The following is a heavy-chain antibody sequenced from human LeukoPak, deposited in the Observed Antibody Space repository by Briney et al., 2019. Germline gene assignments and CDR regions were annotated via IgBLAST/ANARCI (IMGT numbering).Heavy chain of an antibody. V-gene: IGHV3-23*01. CDR1: GFTFSSYA. J-gene: IGHJ4*02. D-gene: IGHD3-10*01. CDR2: ISGSGGST. Sequence: GGSLRLSCAASGFTFSSYAMSWVRQAPGKGLEWVSAISGSGGSTYYADSVKGRFTISRDNSKSALYIQMNSLRAEDTAVYYCARAKPKNMVRGLIMRRESRYYFDYWGQGTLVTVSS. CDR3: ARAKPKNMVRGLIMRRESRYYFDY.